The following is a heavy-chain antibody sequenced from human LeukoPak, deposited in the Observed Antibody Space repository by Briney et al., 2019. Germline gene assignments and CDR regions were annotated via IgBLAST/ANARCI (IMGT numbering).Heavy chain of an antibody. CDR1: GGTFSSYA. CDR2: IIPILGIA. V-gene: IGHV1-69*04. D-gene: IGHD2-2*02. J-gene: IGHJ4*02. CDR3: ARDGVVVVPAAILRFDY. Sequence: GASVKVSCKASGGTFSSYAIIWVRQAPGQGLEWMGRIIPILGIANYAQKFQGRVTITADKSTSTAYMELSSLRSEDTAVYYCARDGVVVVPAAILRFDYWGQGTLVTVSS.